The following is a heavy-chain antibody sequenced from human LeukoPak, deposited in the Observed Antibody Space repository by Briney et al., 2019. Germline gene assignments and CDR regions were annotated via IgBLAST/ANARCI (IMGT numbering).Heavy chain of an antibody. D-gene: IGHD2-15*01. V-gene: IGHV1-69*13. Sequence: ASVKVSCKASGGTFNSYAISWVRQAPGQGLEWMGGIIPIFGTANYAQKFQGRVTITADESTSTAYMELSILRSEDTAVYYCARELDSGGSCYESCYFDYWGQGTLVTVSS. J-gene: IGHJ4*02. CDR2: IIPIFGTA. CDR3: ARELDSGGSCYESCYFDY. CDR1: GGTFNSYA.